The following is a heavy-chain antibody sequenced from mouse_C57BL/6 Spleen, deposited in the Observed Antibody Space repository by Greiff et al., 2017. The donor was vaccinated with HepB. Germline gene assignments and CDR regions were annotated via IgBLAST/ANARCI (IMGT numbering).Heavy chain of an antibody. CDR2: IDPSDSYT. CDR1: GYTFTSYW. Sequence: QVQLQQPGAELVMPGASVKLSCKASGYTFTSYWMHWVKQRPGQGLEWIGEIDPSDSYTNYNQKFKGKSTLTVDKSSSTAYMQLSSLTSEDTAVYYCARGGYDYGYFDDWGQGTTLTVSS. J-gene: IGHJ2*01. V-gene: IGHV1-69*01. CDR3: ARGGYDYGYFDD. D-gene: IGHD2-4*01.